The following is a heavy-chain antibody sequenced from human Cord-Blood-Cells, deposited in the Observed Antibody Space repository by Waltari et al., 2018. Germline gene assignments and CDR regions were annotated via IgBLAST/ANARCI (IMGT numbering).Heavy chain of an antibody. CDR3: AREENWNYLYYYFDY. Sequence: QVQLVQSGAEVKKPGASVKVSCKASGYTFTSYYMHWVRQAPGQGLEWMGIINPSGGSTSYAQKFQGRVTMTRDTSTSTVYIELSSLRSEDTAVYYCAREENWNYLYYYFDYWGQGTLVTVSS. D-gene: IGHD1-7*01. V-gene: IGHV1-46*01. CDR2: INPSGGST. CDR1: GYTFTSYY. J-gene: IGHJ4*02.